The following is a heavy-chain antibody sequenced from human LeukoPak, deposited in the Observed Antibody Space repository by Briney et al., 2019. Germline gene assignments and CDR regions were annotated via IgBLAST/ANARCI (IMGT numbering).Heavy chain of an antibody. J-gene: IGHJ4*02. CDR1: GDSISYFY. CDR2: ISSGGSS. Sequence: PSETLSLTCSVSGDSISYFYWSWIRQAAGKGLEWIGRISSGGSSDYNASLKSRVTMSIDTSKNQLSLKVISVTAADTAVYYCARGVIASGGNDFGYWGQGTLVTVSS. D-gene: IGHD6-13*01. V-gene: IGHV4-4*07. CDR3: ARGVIASGGNDFGY.